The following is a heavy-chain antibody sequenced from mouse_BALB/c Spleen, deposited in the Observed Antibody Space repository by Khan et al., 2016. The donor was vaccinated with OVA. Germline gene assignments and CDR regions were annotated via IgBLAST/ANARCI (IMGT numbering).Heavy chain of an antibody. D-gene: IGHD1-2*01. CDR3: ARHGYVAWFTY. V-gene: IGHV1S135*01. CDR2: VDPFSGGT. J-gene: IGHJ3*01. CDR1: GYSFTTYY. Sequence: EVQLQQSGPELMKPGASVKISCKASGYSFTTYYLHWVMQSHGESLEWIGYVDPFSGGTTYNQKFKGKATLTVDKSSSTAYMHLSNMTSEESAVYYGARHGYVAWFTYWGQGTLVTVSA.